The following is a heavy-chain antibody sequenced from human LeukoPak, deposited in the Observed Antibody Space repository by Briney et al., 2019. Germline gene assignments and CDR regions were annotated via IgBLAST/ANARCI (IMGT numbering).Heavy chain of an antibody. CDR2: TWYDGSNK. Sequence: GGSLRLSCAASGFTFSSYGMHWVRQAPGKGLEWVAVTWYDGSNKYYADSVKGRFTISRDNSKNMLYLQMNSLRAEDTAVYYCATRGIVVVTATQHWGQGTLVTVSS. D-gene: IGHD2-21*02. V-gene: IGHV3-33*01. CDR1: GFTFSSYG. CDR3: ATRGIVVVTATQH. J-gene: IGHJ1*01.